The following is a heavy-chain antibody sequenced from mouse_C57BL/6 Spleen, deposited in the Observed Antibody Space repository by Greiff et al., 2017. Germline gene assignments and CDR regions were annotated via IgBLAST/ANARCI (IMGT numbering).Heavy chain of an antibody. V-gene: IGHV1-52*01. Sequence: QVQLQQPGAELVRPGSSVKLSCKASGYTFTSYWMHWVKQRPIQGLEWIGNIDPSDSETHYNQKFKDKATLTVDKSSSTAYMQLSSLTSEDSAVYYCAIGYYYGSSYWYFDVWGTGTTVTGSS. CDR1: GYTFTSYW. D-gene: IGHD1-1*01. CDR3: AIGYYYGSSYWYFDV. J-gene: IGHJ1*03. CDR2: IDPSDSET.